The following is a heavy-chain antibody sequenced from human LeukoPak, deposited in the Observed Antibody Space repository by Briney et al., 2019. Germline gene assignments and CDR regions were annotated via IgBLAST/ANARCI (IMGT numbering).Heavy chain of an antibody. CDR2: ISAYNGNT. D-gene: IGHD6-19*01. CDR3: ARDKFGGSMAGSNFDY. J-gene: IGHJ4*02. V-gene: IGHV1-18*01. Sequence: VASVKVSCKASGYTFTSYGISWVRQAPGQGLEWMGWISAYNGNTNYAQKLQGRVTMTTDTSTSTAYMELRSLRSDDTAIYYCARDKFGGSMAGSNFDYWGQGTLVTVSS. CDR1: GYTFTSYG.